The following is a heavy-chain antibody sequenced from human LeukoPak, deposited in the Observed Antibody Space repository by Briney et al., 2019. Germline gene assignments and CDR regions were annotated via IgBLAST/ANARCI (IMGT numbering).Heavy chain of an antibody. Sequence: GGSLRLSCLTSGFTFSTNAMSWVRQAPGKGLEWISGISGSGASTHYADSVTGRFTISRDNSRNTLYLQMNSLRAEDTAVYYCARAPYSSGAYWGQGTLVTVSS. CDR2: ISGSGAST. CDR3: ARAPYSSGAY. CDR1: GFTFSTNA. V-gene: IGHV3-23*01. J-gene: IGHJ4*02. D-gene: IGHD6-19*01.